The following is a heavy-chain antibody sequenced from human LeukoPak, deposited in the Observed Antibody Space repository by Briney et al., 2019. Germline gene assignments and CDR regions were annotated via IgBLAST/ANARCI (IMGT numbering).Heavy chain of an antibody. Sequence: GASVKVSCKASGHTFTTYGITWVRQAPGQGLEWMGWISARSGNTSFAQKVQGRVTLTTDTSTSTAYMELRSLRSDDTAVYYCARDSLVSGYDYDYWGQGTLVTVSS. V-gene: IGHV1-18*01. CDR3: ARDSLVSGYDYDY. J-gene: IGHJ4*02. CDR2: ISARSGNT. CDR1: GHTFTTYG. D-gene: IGHD5-12*01.